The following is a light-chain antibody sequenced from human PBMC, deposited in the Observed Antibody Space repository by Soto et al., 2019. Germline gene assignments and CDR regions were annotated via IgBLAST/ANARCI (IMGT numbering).Light chain of an antibody. V-gene: IGKV3-15*01. J-gene: IGKJ5*01. CDR2: GAS. CDR1: QSVSNN. CDR3: QQRSNWIT. Sequence: EIVMTHSPATLSVSPGERATLSCRASQSVSNNLAWYQQKPGQAPRLLIYGASTRATAIPARFSGSGSGTDFILTISSLEPEDFAIYYCQQRSNWITFGQGTRLEIK.